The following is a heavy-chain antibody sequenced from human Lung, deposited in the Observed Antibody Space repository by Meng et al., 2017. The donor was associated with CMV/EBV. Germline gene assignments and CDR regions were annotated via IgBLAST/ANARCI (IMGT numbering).Heavy chain of an antibody. Sequence: GGSXRLXXAASGFPFRSYAMSWVRQAPGKGLEWVSSISGSVGNTYYADSVKGRFTISRDNSGDTLYMQMSSLRAEDTAVYYCAREEAMVGYYTNWFDALGQGXLVTVSS. CDR3: AREEAMVGYYTNWFDA. D-gene: IGHD5-18*01. CDR1: GFPFRSYA. V-gene: IGHV3-23*01. J-gene: IGHJ5*02. CDR2: ISGSVGNT.